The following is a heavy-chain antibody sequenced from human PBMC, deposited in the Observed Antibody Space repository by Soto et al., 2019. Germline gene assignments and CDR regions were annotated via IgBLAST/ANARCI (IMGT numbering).Heavy chain of an antibody. Sequence: GASVKVSCKASGGTFSSYAISWVRQAPGQGLEWMGGIIPIFGTANYAQKFQGRVTITADESMSTAYMELSSLRSEDTAVYYCASSGGNPLRNWFDPWGQGTLVTAPQ. V-gene: IGHV1-69*13. CDR3: ASSGGNPLRNWFDP. CDR1: GGTFSSYA. D-gene: IGHD2-15*01. CDR2: IIPIFGTA. J-gene: IGHJ5*02.